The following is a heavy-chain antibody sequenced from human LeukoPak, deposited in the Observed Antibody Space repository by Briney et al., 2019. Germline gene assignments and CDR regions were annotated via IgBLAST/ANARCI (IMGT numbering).Heavy chain of an antibody. V-gene: IGHV3-30*02. J-gene: IGHJ5*02. CDR3: ASGYSYGTNWFDP. Sequence: GGSERLSCAASGFTFSSYGMHWVRQAPGKGLEWVAFIRYDGSNKYYADSVKGRFTISRDNSKNTLYLQMNSLRAEDTAVYYCASGYSYGTNWFDPWGQGTLVTVSS. CDR1: GFTFSSYG. D-gene: IGHD5-18*01. CDR2: IRYDGSNK.